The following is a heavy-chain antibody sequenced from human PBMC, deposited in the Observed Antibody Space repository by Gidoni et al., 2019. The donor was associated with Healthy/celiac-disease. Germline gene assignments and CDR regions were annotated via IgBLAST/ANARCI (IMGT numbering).Heavy chain of an antibody. V-gene: IGHV3-30*18. D-gene: IGHD5-18*01. CDR2: ISYDGSNK. Sequence: QVQLVESGGGVVQPGRSLRLSCAASGFTFSSYGMHWVRQAPGKGLAWVAVISYDGSNKYYADSVKGRFTISRDNSKNTLYLQMNSLRAEDTAVYYCAKDRGGEYSYGIDYWGQGTLVTVSS. J-gene: IGHJ4*02. CDR1: GFTFSSYG. CDR3: AKDRGGEYSYGIDY.